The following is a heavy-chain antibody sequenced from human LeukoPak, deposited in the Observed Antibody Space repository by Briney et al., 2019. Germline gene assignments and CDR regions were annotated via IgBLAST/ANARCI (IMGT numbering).Heavy chain of an antibody. V-gene: IGHV1-46*01. CDR2: INPGGGST. CDR3: ARANPGARAFDI. J-gene: IGHJ3*02. D-gene: IGHD3-10*01. CDR1: GYTFTSYY. Sequence: ASVKVSCKASGYTFTSYYMHWVRQAPGQGLEWMGIINPGGGSTSYAQKFQGRVTMTRDTSTSTVYMELSSLRSEDTAVYYCARANPGARAFDIWGQGTMVTVSS.